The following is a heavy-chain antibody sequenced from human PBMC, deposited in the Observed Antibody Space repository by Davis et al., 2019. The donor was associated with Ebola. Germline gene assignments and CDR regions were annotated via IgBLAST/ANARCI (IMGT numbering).Heavy chain of an antibody. D-gene: IGHD1-7*01. CDR2: INHSGST. CDR3: ARYNWNYGGFDP. J-gene: IGHJ5*02. Sequence: GSLRLSCAVYGGSFSGYYWSWIRQPPGKGLEWIGEINHSGSTNYNPSLKSRVTISVDTSKNQFSLKLSSVTAADTAVYYCARYNWNYGGFDPWGQGTLVTVSS. CDR1: GGSFSGYY. V-gene: IGHV4-34*01.